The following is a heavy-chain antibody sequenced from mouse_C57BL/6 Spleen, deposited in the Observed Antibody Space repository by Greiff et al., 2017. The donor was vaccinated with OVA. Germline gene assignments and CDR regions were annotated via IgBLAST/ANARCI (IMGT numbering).Heavy chain of an antibody. V-gene: IGHV1-80*01. D-gene: IGHD1-1*01. CDR3: ASGGSSLYWYFDV. CDR1: GYAFSSYW. CDR2: IYPGDGDT. J-gene: IGHJ1*03. Sequence: QVQLQQSGAELVKPGASVKISCKASGYAFSSYWMNWVKQRPGKGLEWIGQIYPGDGDTNYNGKFKGKATLTADKSSSTAYMQLSSLTSEDSAVYFCASGGSSLYWYFDVWGTGTTVTVSS.